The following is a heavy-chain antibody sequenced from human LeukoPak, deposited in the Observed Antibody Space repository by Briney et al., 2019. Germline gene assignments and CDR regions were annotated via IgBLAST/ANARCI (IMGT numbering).Heavy chain of an antibody. CDR3: ARGFQSGGSPV. CDR2: IKKDGSEK. J-gene: IGHJ4*02. Sequence: GGSLRLSCAPSGFTFSAYSLSWVRQAPGKGLEGVAKIKKDGSEKDYVDSVKGRFTISRDNDKGSLYLQLKSLRVEDTAIYYCARGFQSGGSPVWGQGTLGTVSS. V-gene: IGHV3-7*01. D-gene: IGHD2-15*01. CDR1: GFTFSAYS.